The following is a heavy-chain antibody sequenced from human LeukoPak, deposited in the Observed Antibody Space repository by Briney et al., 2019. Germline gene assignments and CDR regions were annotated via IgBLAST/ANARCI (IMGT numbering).Heavy chain of an antibody. V-gene: IGHV4-59*04. Sequence: SETLSLTCTVSAGSISSYYWSWIRQPPGKGLEWIGSIYHSGTTYYNPSLKSRLTISVDTSKNQFSLKLSSVTTADTAVYYCARVPHGETIFGVVLYWFDPWGQGTLVTVFS. CDR3: ARVPHGETIFGVVLYWFDP. D-gene: IGHD3-3*01. J-gene: IGHJ5*02. CDR1: AGSISSYY. CDR2: IYHSGTT.